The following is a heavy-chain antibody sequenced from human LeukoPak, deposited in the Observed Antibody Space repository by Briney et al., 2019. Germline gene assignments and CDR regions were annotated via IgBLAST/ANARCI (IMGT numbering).Heavy chain of an antibody. CDR2: ISGSGGST. J-gene: IGHJ4*02. CDR1: GFTFSNYA. V-gene: IGHV3-23*01. Sequence: GGSLRLSCAASGFTFSNYAMSWARQAPGKGLEWVSAISGSGGSTYYADSVKGRFTISRDNAKNSLYLQMNSLRAEDTAVYYCARVPDYYGSGSYEGYWGQGTLVTVSS. D-gene: IGHD3-10*01. CDR3: ARVPDYYGSGSYEGY.